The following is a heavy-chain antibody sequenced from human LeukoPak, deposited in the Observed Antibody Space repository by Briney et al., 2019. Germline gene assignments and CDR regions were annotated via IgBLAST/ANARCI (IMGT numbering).Heavy chain of an antibody. J-gene: IGHJ1*01. CDR2: INPDNGGA. D-gene: IGHD6-13*01. V-gene: IGHV1-2*02. CDR3: ARGHSSSWSYFQH. CDR1: GYTFTDHY. Sequence: GASVKVSCKASGYTFTDHYMHWVRQAPGQGLEWMGWINPDNGGAHYAQRFQGRVTMIRDTSISTAYMDLTRLRSDDTAVYYCARGHSSSWSYFQHWGQGTLVTVSS.